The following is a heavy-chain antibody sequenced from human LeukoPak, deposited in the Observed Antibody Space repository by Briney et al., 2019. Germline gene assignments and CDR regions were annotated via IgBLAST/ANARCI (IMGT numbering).Heavy chain of an antibody. J-gene: IGHJ5*02. D-gene: IGHD3-10*01. CDR2: ISGSGGST. Sequence: GGSLRLSCAASGFTFSSYAMSWVRQAPGKGLEWVSAISGSGGSTYYADSVKGRFTISRDNSKNTLYLQMNSLRAKDTAVYYCAKSLVRGVIGNWFDPWGQGTLVTVSS. V-gene: IGHV3-23*01. CDR1: GFTFSSYA. CDR3: AKSLVRGVIGNWFDP.